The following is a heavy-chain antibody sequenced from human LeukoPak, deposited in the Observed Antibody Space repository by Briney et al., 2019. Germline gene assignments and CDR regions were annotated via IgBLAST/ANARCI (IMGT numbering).Heavy chain of an antibody. V-gene: IGHV3-74*03. CDR3: ARGIAIIPAGVADC. D-gene: IGHD2-2*01. Sequence: GGSLRLSCAASGFTFSNYWMHWVRQAPGKRLVWVSRINTDGRSTTHADSVKGRFTISRDNAKNTLYLQMNSLRAEDTAVYYCARGIAIIPAGVADCWGQGTLVTVSS. J-gene: IGHJ4*02. CDR1: GFTFSNYW. CDR2: INTDGRST.